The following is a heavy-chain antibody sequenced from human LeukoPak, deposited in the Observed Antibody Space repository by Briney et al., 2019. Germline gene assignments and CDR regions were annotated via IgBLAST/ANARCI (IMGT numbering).Heavy chain of an antibody. D-gene: IGHD5-24*01. CDR1: GFTSSDYA. CDR3: ARDFKTEDGYNTYYFDY. J-gene: IGHJ4*02. V-gene: IGHV3-30-3*01. Sequence: PGGSLRLSCAASGFTSSDYALHWVRQAPGKGLEWVAVISYDANTKYADSVKGRFTISRDNAKSTLFLQMSSLRAEDTAVYYCARDFKTEDGYNTYYFDYWGQGTLVTVSS. CDR2: ISYDANTK.